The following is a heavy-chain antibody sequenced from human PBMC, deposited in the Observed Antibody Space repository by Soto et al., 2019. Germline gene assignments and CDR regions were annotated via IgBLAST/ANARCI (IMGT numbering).Heavy chain of an antibody. V-gene: IGHV1-24*01. Sequence: ASVKVSCKVSGYTLTELSMHWVRQAPGKGLEWMGGFDPEDGETIYAQKFQGRVTMTEDTSTDTAYMELSSLRSEDTAVYYCATAHVDIATINLSNDAFDIWGQGTMVTVSS. J-gene: IGHJ3*02. D-gene: IGHD5-12*01. CDR2: FDPEDGET. CDR3: ATAHVDIATINLSNDAFDI. CDR1: GYTLTELS.